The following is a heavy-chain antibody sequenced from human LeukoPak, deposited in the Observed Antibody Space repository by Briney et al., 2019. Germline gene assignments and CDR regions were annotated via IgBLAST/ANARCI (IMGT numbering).Heavy chain of an antibody. CDR3: ARDTTVVTLSFDY. V-gene: IGHV4-30-4*01. D-gene: IGHD4-23*01. CDR2: IYYSGST. Sequence: PSETLSLTCTVSGGSISSGDYYWSWIRQPPGKGLEWIGYIYYSGSTYYNPSLKSRVTISVDTSKNQFSLKLSSVTAADTAVYYCARDTTVVTLSFDYWGQGTLVTVSS. CDR1: GGSISSGDYY. J-gene: IGHJ4*02.